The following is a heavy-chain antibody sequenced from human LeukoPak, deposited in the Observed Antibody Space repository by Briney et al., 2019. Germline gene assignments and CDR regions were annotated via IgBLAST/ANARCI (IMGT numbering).Heavy chain of an antibody. V-gene: IGHV3-48*03. D-gene: IGHD2-2*01. CDR1: GFTFSSYE. CDR2: ISSSGSTI. Sequence: GGSLRLSCAASGFTFSSYEMNWARQAPGKGLEWVSYISSSGSTIYYADSVKGRFTISRDNAKNSLYLQMNSLRAEDTAVYYCARVHVDIVVVPAARFTYYYYMDVWGKGTTVTISS. CDR3: ARVHVDIVVVPAARFTYYYYMDV. J-gene: IGHJ6*03.